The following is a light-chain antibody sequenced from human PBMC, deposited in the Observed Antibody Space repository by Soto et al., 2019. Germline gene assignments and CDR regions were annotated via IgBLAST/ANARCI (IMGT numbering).Light chain of an antibody. J-gene: IGLJ3*02. CDR1: STDVGAYNY. CDR3: CSYAGNNLFM. V-gene: IGLV2-11*01. Sequence: QSVLTQPRSVSGSPGQSVTISCTGTSTDVGAYNYVSWYQRHPGKAPQVIIYDISKRPSGVPDRISGSKSGNTASLTISGLQAEDEADYYCCSYAGNNLFMFGGGTKVTV. CDR2: DIS.